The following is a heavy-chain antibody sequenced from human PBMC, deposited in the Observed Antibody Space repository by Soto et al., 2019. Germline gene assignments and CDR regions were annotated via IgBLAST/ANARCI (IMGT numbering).Heavy chain of an antibody. V-gene: IGHV3-23*01. CDR3: ANHLVAEWLVPGGNWFDS. CDR2: ISGSGGST. D-gene: IGHD6-19*01. J-gene: IGHJ5*01. Sequence: GGSLRLSCAASGFTFSSYAMSWVRQAPGKGLEWVSAISGSGGSTYYADSVKGRFTISRDNSKNTLYLQMNSLRAEDTAVYYCANHLVAEWLVPGGNWFDSWGQGTLVTVSS. CDR1: GFTFSSYA.